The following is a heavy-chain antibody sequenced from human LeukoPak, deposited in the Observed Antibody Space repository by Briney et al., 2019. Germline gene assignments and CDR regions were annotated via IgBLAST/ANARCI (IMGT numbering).Heavy chain of an antibody. V-gene: IGHV4-61*02. CDR2: MYSSGST. J-gene: IGHJ4*02. Sequence: SETLSLTCTVSGDSISSGSYYWSWIRQPAGKGLEYIGRMYSSGSTNYNPSLKSRVTISVDTSKNQFSLKLSSVTAADTAVYYCARVRPYYYDSSGLSSSYYFDYWGQGTLVTVSS. CDR3: ARVRPYYYDSSGLSSSYYFDY. CDR1: GDSISSGSYY. D-gene: IGHD3-22*01.